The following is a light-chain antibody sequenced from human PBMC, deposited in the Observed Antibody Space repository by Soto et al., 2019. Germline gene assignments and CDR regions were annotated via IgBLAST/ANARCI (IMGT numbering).Light chain of an antibody. Sequence: DIQVTQSPSTLSASVGDRVTITCRASHDISSYLTWYQQKPGKAPTVLIYAASTLQGGVPSRFSGSGSGTEFTLTISSLQSEDFASYYCQQHKDYPLTFGRGTRLE. J-gene: IGKJ5*01. CDR3: QQHKDYPLT. CDR1: HDISSY. V-gene: IGKV1-9*01. CDR2: AAS.